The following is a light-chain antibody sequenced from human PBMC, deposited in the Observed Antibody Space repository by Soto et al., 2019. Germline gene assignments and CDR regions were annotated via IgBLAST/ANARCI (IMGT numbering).Light chain of an antibody. CDR3: QQYDRFPYT. V-gene: IGKV1-5*03. Sequence: DIQMTQSPSTLSASIGDTVIITCRASQSINSWLAWYQQKPGKAPKLLIHKASTLESGGPSRFSGSESGTELTLTISSLQPDDFATFCCQQYDRFPYTFGQGTKLEIK. CDR2: KAS. CDR1: QSINSW. J-gene: IGKJ2*01.